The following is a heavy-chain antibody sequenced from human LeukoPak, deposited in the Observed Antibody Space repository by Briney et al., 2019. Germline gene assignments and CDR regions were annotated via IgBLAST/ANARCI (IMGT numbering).Heavy chain of an antibody. CDR2: IDHTGIT. CDR1: DDSITIYY. Sequence: PSETLSLTCTVSDDSITIYYWSWIRQPPGKGLEWIGYIDHTGITNYNPSLNSRVTISRDTSKNHFSLELSSVTAADTAVYYCARSGGSGNIDYWGQGTPVTVSS. CDR3: ARSGGSGNIDY. J-gene: IGHJ4*02. V-gene: IGHV4-59*01. D-gene: IGHD3-10*01.